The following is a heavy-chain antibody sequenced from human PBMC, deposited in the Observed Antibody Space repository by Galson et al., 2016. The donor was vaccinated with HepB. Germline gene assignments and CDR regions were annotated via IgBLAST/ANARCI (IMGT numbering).Heavy chain of an antibody. CDR2: VDPN. D-gene: IGHD1-26*01. V-gene: IGHV1-46*01. CDR1: GFSFTSFY. CDR3: ARKGGSSWGFDY. Sequence: SCKASGFSFTSFYIHWVRQAPGQGLEWLGIVDPNYPQQFQGRVSMTRDTSTSTVYMELNSLTSEDTAVYYCARKGGSSWGFDYWGQGTLVIVSA. J-gene: IGHJ4*02.